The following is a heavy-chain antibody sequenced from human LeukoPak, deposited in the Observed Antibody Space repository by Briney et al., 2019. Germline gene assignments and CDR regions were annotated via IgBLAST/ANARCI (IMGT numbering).Heavy chain of an antibody. Sequence: PGGSLRLSCAASGFTFSSYAMSWVRQAPGKGLEWVSAISGSGGSTYYADFVKGRFTISRDNSKNTLYLQMNSLRAEDTAVYYCAKDVRIAVAGNLDAFDIWGQGTMVTVSS. CDR2: ISGSGGST. V-gene: IGHV3-23*01. D-gene: IGHD6-19*01. CDR3: AKDVRIAVAGNLDAFDI. CDR1: GFTFSSYA. J-gene: IGHJ3*02.